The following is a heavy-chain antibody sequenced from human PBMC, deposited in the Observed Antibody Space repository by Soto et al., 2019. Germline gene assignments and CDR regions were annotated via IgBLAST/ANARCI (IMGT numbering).Heavy chain of an antibody. J-gene: IGHJ4*02. CDR1: GFTFSSYA. CDR3: AKAHHSYYYDSSGYGDFDY. CDR2: ISGSGGST. D-gene: IGHD3-22*01. V-gene: IGHV3-23*01. Sequence: GGSLRLSCAASGFTFSSYAMSWVRQAPGKGLEWVSAISGSGGSTYYADSVKGRFTISRDNSKNTLYLQMNSLRAEDTAVYYCAKAHHSYYYDSSGYGDFDYWGQGTLVTVSS.